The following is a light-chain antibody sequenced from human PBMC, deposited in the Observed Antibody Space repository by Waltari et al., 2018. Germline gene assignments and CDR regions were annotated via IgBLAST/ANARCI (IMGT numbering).Light chain of an antibody. Sequence: IVLTQPPRPLPLSSGERAPPPCRASRSVSSNYLAWYQQQPGQAPKLLIHGSSSRATGIPDRFSGSGSGTDFTLTISRLESDDFAVYYCQQYGTSWNTFGQGTKLEI. CDR3: QQYGTSWNT. CDR2: GSS. CDR1: RSVSSNY. J-gene: IGKJ2*01. V-gene: IGKV3-20*01.